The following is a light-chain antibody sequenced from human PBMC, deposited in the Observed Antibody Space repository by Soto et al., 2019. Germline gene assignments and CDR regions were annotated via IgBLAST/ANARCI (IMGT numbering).Light chain of an antibody. Sequence: IVLTQSPATLSLSPWERAALSCRASQGISTLLAWYQQKPGQAPRLLIYAASTRAAGIPARFSGSGSGTDFTLTISSLQSEDFAIYYCQQYYDWPITFGQGTRLEIK. CDR2: AAS. CDR3: QQYYDWPIT. CDR1: QGISTL. V-gene: IGKV3-15*01. J-gene: IGKJ5*01.